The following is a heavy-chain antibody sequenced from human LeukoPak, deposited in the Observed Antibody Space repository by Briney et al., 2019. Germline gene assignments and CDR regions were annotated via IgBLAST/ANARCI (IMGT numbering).Heavy chain of an antibody. CDR1: GFSFRDYA. D-gene: IGHD6-19*01. CDR2: VSGGAEAT. V-gene: IGHV3-23*01. Sequence: GGSLRLSCAASGFSFRDYAMTWVRQAPGKGLEWVSTVSGGAEATYYADSVKGRFAISRDNSKSALYLQMNSLRAEDTAIYYCAKDTPLTAFTSGWSNNCFDYWGQGTLVTVSS. J-gene: IGHJ4*02. CDR3: AKDTPLTAFTSGWSNNCFDY.